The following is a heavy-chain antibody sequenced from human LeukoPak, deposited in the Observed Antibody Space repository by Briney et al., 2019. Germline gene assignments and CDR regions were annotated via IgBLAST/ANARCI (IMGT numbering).Heavy chain of an antibody. J-gene: IGHJ4*02. CDR1: GGSVSGYY. D-gene: IGHD1-1*01. CDR2: IYPSGTT. Sequence: SGTLSLTCTVSGGSVSGYYWTWIRQPAGKGLEWIGRIYPSGTTDYNPSLRSRVTMSVDTSKNQFSLDLNSVTAADTAVYYCARVASGTYEDYFDSWGQGSLVTVSS. V-gene: IGHV4-4*07. CDR3: ARVASGTYEDYFDS.